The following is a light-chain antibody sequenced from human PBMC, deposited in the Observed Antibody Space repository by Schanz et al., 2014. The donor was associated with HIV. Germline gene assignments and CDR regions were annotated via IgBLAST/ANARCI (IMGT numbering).Light chain of an antibody. CDR2: YDT. J-gene: IGLJ2*01. V-gene: IGLV3-21*01. CDR1: NLGSKS. CDR3: QVWDTFISAV. Sequence: SYELTQPPSVSVAPGKTARIPCGGNNLGSKSVHWYQQKPGQAPVLVIYYDTDRPSGIPERFSGSNSGQTATLTISRVEAGDEADYYCQVWDTFISAVFGGGTKLTVL.